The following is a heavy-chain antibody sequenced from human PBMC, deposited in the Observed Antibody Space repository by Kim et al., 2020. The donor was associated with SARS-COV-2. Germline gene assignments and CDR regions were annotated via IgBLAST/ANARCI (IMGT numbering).Heavy chain of an antibody. D-gene: IGHD6-19*01. J-gene: IGHJ2*01. CDR2: IYPGDSDT. V-gene: IGHV5-51*01. Sequence: GESLKISCKGSGYSFTSYWIGWVRQMPGKGLEWMGIIYPGDSDTRYSPSFQGQVTISVGKSISTAYLQWSSLKASDTAMYYCAGTSIIAVAEENWYFDLWGRGTLVTVSS. CDR3: AGTSIIAVAEENWYFDL. CDR1: GYSFTSYW.